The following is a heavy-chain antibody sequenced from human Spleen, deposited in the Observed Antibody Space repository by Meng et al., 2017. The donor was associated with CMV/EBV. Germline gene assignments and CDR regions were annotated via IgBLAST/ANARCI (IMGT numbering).Heavy chain of an antibody. V-gene: IGHV3-23*01. CDR1: GFTFSSCA. CDR3: AKDAPNSGGNPGNWFDP. J-gene: IGHJ5*02. CDR2: ISGSGGST. D-gene: IGHD4-23*01. Sequence: GESLKISCAASGFTFSSCAMSWVRQAPGKGLEWVSAISGSGGSTYYADSVKGRFTISRDNSKNTLFLQMNSLRAEDTAVYYCAKDAPNSGGNPGNWFDPWGQGALVTVSS.